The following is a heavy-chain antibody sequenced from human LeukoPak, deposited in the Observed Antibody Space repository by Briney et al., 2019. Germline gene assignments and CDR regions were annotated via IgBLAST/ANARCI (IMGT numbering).Heavy chain of an antibody. CDR2: INHSGIT. CDR1: GGSFSGYY. CDR3: ARGAYYYDSSGYSPRLVY. J-gene: IGHJ4*02. D-gene: IGHD3-22*01. Sequence: PSGTLSLTCAVFGGSFSGYYLSWIRQPPGKGLEWIGEINHSGITNYNPSLKSRVTISVDTSKNQFSLKLSSVTAADTAVYYCARGAYYYDSSGYSPRLVYWGQGTLVTVSS. V-gene: IGHV4-34*01.